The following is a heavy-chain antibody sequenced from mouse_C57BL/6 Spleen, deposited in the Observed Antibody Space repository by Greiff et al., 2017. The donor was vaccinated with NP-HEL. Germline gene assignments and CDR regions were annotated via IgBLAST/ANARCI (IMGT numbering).Heavy chain of an antibody. Sequence: EVRLVESGGGLVQPGGSMKLSCGASGFTFSNYWMNWVRQSPEKGLEWVAQIRVKSDNYATHYAESVKGRFTISRDDSKSSVYLQMNNLRAEDTGSYYCTGQGLSGFDYWGQGTTLTVSS. CDR1: GFTFSNYW. J-gene: IGHJ2*01. V-gene: IGHV6-3*01. CDR2: IRVKSDNYAT. D-gene: IGHD1-3*01. CDR3: TGQGLSGFDY.